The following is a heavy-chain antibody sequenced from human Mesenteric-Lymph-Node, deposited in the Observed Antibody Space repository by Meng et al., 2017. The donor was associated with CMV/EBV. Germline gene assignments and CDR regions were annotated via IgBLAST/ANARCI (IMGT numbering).Heavy chain of an antibody. CDR1: DGSISDYY. J-gene: IGHJ5*02. Sequence: SETLSLTCTVSDGSISDYYWNWIRQPPGKGLEWIGFIYYSGSTNYNPSLKSRVAISLDTSKNQFSLRVSSVTAADTAVYYCARGTGFSSRWRFDPWGQGTLVTAPQ. CDR2: IYYSGST. CDR3: ARGTGFSSRWRFDP. V-gene: IGHV4-59*01. D-gene: IGHD6-19*01.